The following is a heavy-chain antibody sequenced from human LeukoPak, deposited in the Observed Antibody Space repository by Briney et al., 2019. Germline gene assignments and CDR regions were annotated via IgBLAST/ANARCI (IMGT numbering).Heavy chain of an antibody. CDR1: GDSISSGHYY. CDR2: ISSRGTS. Sequence: PSETLSLTCIVSGDSISSGHYYWNWLRQSAGKGLEGIGYISSRGTSTYNPSLKSPVTISKDTSKNQFSLRLNSVTAADTAVYYCARAWFGELFFDYWGQGALVTVSS. V-gene: IGHV4-61*10. D-gene: IGHD3-10*01. CDR3: ARAWFGELFFDY. J-gene: IGHJ4*02.